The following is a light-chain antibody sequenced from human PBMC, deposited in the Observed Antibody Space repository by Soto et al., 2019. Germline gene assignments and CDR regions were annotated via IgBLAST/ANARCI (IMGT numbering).Light chain of an antibody. V-gene: IGKV3-15*01. CDR1: QRVSSN. J-gene: IGKJ4*01. Sequence: EIVMTQSPATLSVSPGERATLSCRASQRVSSNLAWYQQKPGQAPRVLIYAASTRATGIPARFSGSGSGTTFPLTIGSLESEDFDVFSRQPYNNWPLTFGGGTKVEIK. CDR2: AAS. CDR3: QPYNNWPLT.